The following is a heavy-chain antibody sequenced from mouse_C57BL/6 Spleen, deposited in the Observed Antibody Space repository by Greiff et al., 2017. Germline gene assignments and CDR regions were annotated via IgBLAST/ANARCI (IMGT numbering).Heavy chain of an antibody. Sequence: QVQLQQSGAELVKPGASVKLSCKASGYTFTEYTIHWVKQRSGQGLEWIGWFYPGSGSITYTEKFKDKATLTADKSSSTVYMELSRLTSEDAAVYLYARHGRVLLRSFMITTEDGWFAYWGQGTLVTVSA. V-gene: IGHV1-62-2*01. CDR3: ARHGRVLLRSFMITTEDGWFAY. D-gene: IGHD1-1*01. CDR1: GYTFTEYT. J-gene: IGHJ3*01. CDR2: FYPGSGSI.